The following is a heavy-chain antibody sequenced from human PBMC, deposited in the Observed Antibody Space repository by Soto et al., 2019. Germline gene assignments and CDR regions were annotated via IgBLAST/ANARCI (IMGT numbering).Heavy chain of an antibody. CDR3: ARDWVPKDYYYGMDV. Sequence: ASVEVAFKASRYTFTVYWVHLVLQSPLQGLELMGWINPNSGGTNYAQKFQGRVTMTRDTSISTAYMELSRLRSDDTALYYCARDWVPKDYYYGMDVCGKGHTVTVS. D-gene: IGHD1-1*01. CDR1: RYTFTVYW. CDR2: INPNSGGT. J-gene: IGHJ6*04. V-gene: IGHV1-2*02.